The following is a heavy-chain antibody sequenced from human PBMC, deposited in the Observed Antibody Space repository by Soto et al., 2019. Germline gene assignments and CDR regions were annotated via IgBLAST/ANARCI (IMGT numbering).Heavy chain of an antibody. V-gene: IGHV3-23*01. CDR3: ANCFENVLRFLECQASGDV. CDR1: GFTFSSYA. D-gene: IGHD3-3*01. J-gene: IGHJ6*02. CDR2: ISGSGGST. Sequence: PGGSLRLSCAASGFTFSSYAMSWVRQAPGKGLEWVSAISGSGGSTYYADSVKGRFTISRDNSKNTLYLQMNSLRAEDTAVYYGANCFENVLRFLECQASGDVWGQGTTVTVSS.